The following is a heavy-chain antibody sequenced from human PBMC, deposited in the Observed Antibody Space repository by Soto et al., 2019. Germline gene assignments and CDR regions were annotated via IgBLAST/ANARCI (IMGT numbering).Heavy chain of an antibody. CDR3: ARDNGYSYGPSYYFDY. D-gene: IGHD5-18*01. Sequence: SETLSLTCAVSGGSISSSNWWSWVRQPPGKGLEWIGEIYHSGSTNYNPSLKSRVTISVDKSKNQLSLKLSSVTAADTAVYYCARDNGYSYGPSYYFDYWGQGTLVTVFS. CDR2: IYHSGST. CDR1: GGSISSSNW. J-gene: IGHJ4*02. V-gene: IGHV4-4*02.